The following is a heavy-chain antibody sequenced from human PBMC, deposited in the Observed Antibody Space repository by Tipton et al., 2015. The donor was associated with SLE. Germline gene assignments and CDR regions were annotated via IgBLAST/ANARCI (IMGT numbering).Heavy chain of an antibody. CDR2: IYYSGST. V-gene: IGHV4-59*01. CDR1: GGSISSYY. D-gene: IGHD3-3*01. CDR3: AMNPGRSGRLDV. J-gene: IGHJ6*04. Sequence: TLSLTCTVSGGSISSYYWSWIRQPPGKGLEWIGYIYYSGSTNYNPSLKSRVTISVDTSKNQFSLKLSSVTAADTAVYYCAMNPGRSGRLDVWGKGTTVTVSS.